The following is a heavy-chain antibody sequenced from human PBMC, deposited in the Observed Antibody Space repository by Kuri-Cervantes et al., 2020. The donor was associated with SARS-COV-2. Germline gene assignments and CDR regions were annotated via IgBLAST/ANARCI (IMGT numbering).Heavy chain of an antibody. J-gene: IGHJ4*02. CDR3: ARGVPYYFDGTVSLRYYLDY. Sequence: ASVKVSCKASGYTFTSYGISWVRQAPGQGLEWMGWISAYNGNTNYAQKLQGRVTFSTDTFTTTSYMELRSLRSDDTAVYYCARGVPYYFDGTVSLRYYLDYWGQGTLVTVSS. D-gene: IGHD3-22*01. CDR1: GYTFTSYG. CDR2: ISAYNGNT. V-gene: IGHV1-18*01.